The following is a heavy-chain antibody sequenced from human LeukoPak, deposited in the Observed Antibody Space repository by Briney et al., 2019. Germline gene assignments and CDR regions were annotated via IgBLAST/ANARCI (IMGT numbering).Heavy chain of an antibody. V-gene: IGHV4-30-4*01. CDR3: ARESFFHYGMDV. J-gene: IGHJ6*02. Sequence: SETLSLTCTVSGGSIRSGDYYWSWIRQPPGKGLEWCGYIYYTGNTYYNLSLKSRVTISVDSSKNQFSLKLSSVTAADTAVYYCARESFFHYGMDVWGQGTTVTVSS. CDR2: IYYTGNT. D-gene: IGHD2/OR15-2a*01. CDR1: GGSIRSGDYY.